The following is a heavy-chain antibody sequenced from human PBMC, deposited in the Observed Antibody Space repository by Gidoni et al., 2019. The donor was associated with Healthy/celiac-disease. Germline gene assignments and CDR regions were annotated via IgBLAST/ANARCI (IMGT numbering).Heavy chain of an antibody. CDR2: IHHSGST. D-gene: IGHD6-6*01. J-gene: IGHJ4*02. CDR1: GGSFSGYY. CDR3: ARGHFLWQLVHLKFFDY. V-gene: IGHV4-34*01. Sequence: QVQLQQWGAGLLKPSETLSLTCAVYGGSFSGYYWSWIRQPPGKGLEWIGEIHHSGSTNYNPSLKSRVTISVDTSKNQFSLKLSSVTAADTAVYYCARGHFLWQLVHLKFFDYWGQGTLVTVSS.